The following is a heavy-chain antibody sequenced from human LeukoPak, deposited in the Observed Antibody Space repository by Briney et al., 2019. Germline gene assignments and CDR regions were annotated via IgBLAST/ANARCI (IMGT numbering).Heavy chain of an antibody. Sequence: SETLSLTFAVYGGSFSGYYWSWIRQPPGKGLWWVGETNHSGSTNSNPSLKSQVTISVDTAKNPFTLKLSSVTAADTAVYYCARGRAARHYYYYYYMDVRGKGTTVTVSS. J-gene: IGHJ6*03. D-gene: IGHD6-6*01. V-gene: IGHV4-34*01. CDR1: GGSFSGYY. CDR2: TNHSGST. CDR3: ARGRAARHYYYYYYMDV.